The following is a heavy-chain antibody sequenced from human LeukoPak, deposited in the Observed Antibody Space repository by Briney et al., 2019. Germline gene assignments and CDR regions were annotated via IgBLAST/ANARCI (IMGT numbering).Heavy chain of an antibody. J-gene: IGHJ4*02. D-gene: IGHD6-19*01. CDR2: IYPGDSDT. V-gene: IGHV5-51*01. CDR3: ARLAVAGTFIDY. CDR1: GYSFTSYW. Sequence: PGESLKISCKGSGYSFTSYWIGWVRQMPGKGLEWMGIIYPGDSDTRYHPSLQRQVTISADKSISTAYLQWSSLKASDAAMYYCARLAVAGTFIDYWGQGTLVTVSS.